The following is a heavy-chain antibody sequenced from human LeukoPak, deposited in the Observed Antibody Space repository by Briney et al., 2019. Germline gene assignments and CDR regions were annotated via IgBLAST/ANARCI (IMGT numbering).Heavy chain of an antibody. D-gene: IGHD2-2*01. CDR2: IIPISGTG. Sequence: ASVKVSCKASGGTFSSYAISWVRQAPGQGLEWMGGIIPISGTGSYAQKFQGRVTMTADKSTSTAYMDLSSLRSEDTAVYYCAKLAVVPAAHYYYYYYMDVWGKGTTVTISS. V-gene: IGHV1-69*06. CDR3: AKLAVVPAAHYYYYYYMDV. J-gene: IGHJ6*03. CDR1: GGTFSSYA.